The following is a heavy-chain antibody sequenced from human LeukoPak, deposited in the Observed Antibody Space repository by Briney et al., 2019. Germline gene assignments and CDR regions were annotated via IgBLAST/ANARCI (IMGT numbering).Heavy chain of an antibody. CDR2: ISSSSSYI. CDR1: GFTFSSYS. V-gene: IGHV3-21*01. Sequence: PGGSLRLSCAASGFTFSSYSMNWVRQAPGQGLEWVSSISSSSSYIYYADSVKGRFTISRDNAKNSLYLQMNSLRAEDTAVYYCARDRIVVVPAAYMDDGFDIWGQGTMVTVSS. J-gene: IGHJ3*02. D-gene: IGHD2-2*01. CDR3: ARDRIVVVPAAYMDDGFDI.